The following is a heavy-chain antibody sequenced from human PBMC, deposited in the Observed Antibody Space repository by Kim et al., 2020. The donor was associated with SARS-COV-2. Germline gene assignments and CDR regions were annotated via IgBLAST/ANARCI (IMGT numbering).Heavy chain of an antibody. V-gene: IGHV3-15*01. CDR2: IKHKTDGETT. Sequence: GGSLRLSCAASGFSFSNAWMSWVRQAPGKGLEWVGRIKHKTDGETTDYAAPVKGRFTISRDDSKNSLYLQMNSLKTEDTAVYYCTTVGSNSPFDYWGQGTLVTVSS. J-gene: IGHJ4*02. CDR1: GFSFSNAW. D-gene: IGHD1-26*01. CDR3: TTVGSNSPFDY.